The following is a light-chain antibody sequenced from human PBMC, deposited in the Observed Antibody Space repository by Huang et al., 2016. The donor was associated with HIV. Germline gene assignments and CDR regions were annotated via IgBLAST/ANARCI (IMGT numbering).Light chain of an antibody. Sequence: EIVMTQSPATLSVSPGERATLSCRASQSVSSNLAWYQQKPGQAPMLRIYGASTRATGIPARFSGSGSGTEFTLTISSLQSEDFAVYYCQQYNNWPRTFGQGTKVEIK. J-gene: IGKJ1*01. CDR1: QSVSSN. CDR2: GAS. V-gene: IGKV3-15*01. CDR3: QQYNNWPRT.